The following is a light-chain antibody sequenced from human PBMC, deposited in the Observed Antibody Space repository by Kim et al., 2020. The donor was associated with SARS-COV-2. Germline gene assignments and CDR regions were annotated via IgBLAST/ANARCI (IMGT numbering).Light chain of an antibody. Sequence: LTQPASVSGSPGQSITISCTETSSDIGGYNYVSWYQQHPGKAPKLMICEVSNRPSGVSNRFSGSKSGNTASLTISGLQAEDEADYYCSSYTSSSTPVFGGGTQLTVL. J-gene: IGLJ3*02. V-gene: IGLV2-14*01. CDR2: EVS. CDR1: SSDIGGYNY. CDR3: SSYTSSSTPV.